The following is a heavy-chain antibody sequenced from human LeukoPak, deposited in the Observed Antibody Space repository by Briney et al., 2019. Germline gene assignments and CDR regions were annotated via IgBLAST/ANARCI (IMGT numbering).Heavy chain of an antibody. CDR2: VSSSSSYI. J-gene: IGHJ4*02. V-gene: IGHV3-21*01. Sequence: PGGSLRLSCAASGFSFSSYSMNWVRQALGKGLEWVSSVSSSSSYISYADSVKGRFTISRDNAKKSLYLQMNSLRAEDTAVYYCARDIPRDSGYYFDYWGQGTLVTVSS. D-gene: IGHD3-22*01. CDR3: ARDIPRDSGYYFDY. CDR1: GFSFSSYS.